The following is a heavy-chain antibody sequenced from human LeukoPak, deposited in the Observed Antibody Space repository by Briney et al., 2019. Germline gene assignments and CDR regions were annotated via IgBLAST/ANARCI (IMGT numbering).Heavy chain of an antibody. V-gene: IGHV1-46*01. D-gene: IGHD6-19*01. J-gene: IGHJ4*02. CDR1: GGTFSSYA. Sequence: GSSVKVSCKASGGTFSSYAISWVRQAPGQGLEWMGIINPSGGSTSYAQKFQGRVTMTRDTSTSTVYMELSSLRSEDTAVYYCAXXXSGWYGGGSFDYWGQGTLVTVSS. CDR2: INPSGGST. CDR3: AXXXSGWYGGGSFDY.